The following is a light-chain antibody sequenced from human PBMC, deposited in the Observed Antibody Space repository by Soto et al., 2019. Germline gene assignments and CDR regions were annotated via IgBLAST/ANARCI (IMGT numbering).Light chain of an antibody. CDR1: SSNIGAEYD. V-gene: IGLV1-40*01. Sequence: QSALTQPPSVSGAPGQRVAISCTGSSSNIGAEYDVHWYQQLPGTAPKRLIYGDNNRPSGVPDRFSGSKSGTSASLAITGLQPEDEADYYCSSFTSDRIYVFGPGDQGHRP. J-gene: IGLJ1*01. CDR3: SSFTSDRIYV. CDR2: GDN.